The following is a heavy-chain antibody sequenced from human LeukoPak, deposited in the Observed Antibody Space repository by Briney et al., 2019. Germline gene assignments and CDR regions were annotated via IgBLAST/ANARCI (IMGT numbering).Heavy chain of an antibody. Sequence: ASVKVSCKASGFTFTSSAMQWVRQARGQRLEWIGWIVVGSGNTNYAQKFQERVTITRDMSTSTAYMELSSLRSEDTAVYYCAADWGYSAGGYWDFDYWGQGTLVTVSS. CDR1: GFTFTSSA. D-gene: IGHD3-22*01. CDR3: AADWGYSAGGYWDFDY. J-gene: IGHJ4*02. V-gene: IGHV1-58*02. CDR2: IVVGSGNT.